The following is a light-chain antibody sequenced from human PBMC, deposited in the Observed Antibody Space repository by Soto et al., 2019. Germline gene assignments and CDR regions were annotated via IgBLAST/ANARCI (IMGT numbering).Light chain of an antibody. CDR2: DVS. Sequence: QSALTQPASVSGSPGQSITISCTGTSSDVGGYNFVSWYQQHPGKAPKLIIYDVSNRPSGVSSRFSGSKSDNTAALPISGLQDEDEADYYCSSCTSTNTLVFGGGTKLTVL. V-gene: IGLV2-14*03. CDR1: SSDVGGYNF. CDR3: SSCTSTNTLV. J-gene: IGLJ2*01.